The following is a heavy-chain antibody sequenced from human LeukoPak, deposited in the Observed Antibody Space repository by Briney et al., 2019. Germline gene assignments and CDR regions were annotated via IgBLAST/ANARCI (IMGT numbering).Heavy chain of an antibody. J-gene: IGHJ4*02. CDR1: GFTFSDYY. Sequence: GGSLRLSCAASGFTFSDYYRTGIRQAPGKGLEWISYISSSGSHTTYADSVKGRFTISRDNANDALYLQMASLRAEDTAVYYCAGLLGGYSDYWGQGTLVTVSS. D-gene: IGHD5-18*01. V-gene: IGHV3-11*03. CDR2: ISSSGSHT. CDR3: AGLLGGYSDY.